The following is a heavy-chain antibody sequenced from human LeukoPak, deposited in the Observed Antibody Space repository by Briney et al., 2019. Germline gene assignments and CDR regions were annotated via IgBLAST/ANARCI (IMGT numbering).Heavy chain of an antibody. V-gene: IGHV3-23*01. D-gene: IGHD4-17*01. CDR3: AKAAYGDYVNWFDP. J-gene: IGHJ5*02. CDR1: GFTFSRHA. Sequence: GGSLRLSCAASGFTFSRHAMNWVRQAPGKGLEWVSSIGGIGASTYYADSVKGRFTISRDNSKNTLYLQMNSLRAEDTALYYCAKAAYGDYVNWFDPWGQGILVIVSS. CDR2: IGGIGAST.